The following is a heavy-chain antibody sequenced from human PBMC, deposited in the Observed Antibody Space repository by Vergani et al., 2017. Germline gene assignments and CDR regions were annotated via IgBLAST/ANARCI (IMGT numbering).Heavy chain of an antibody. D-gene: IGHD3-22*01. Sequence: QVQLVESGGGVVQPGRSLRLSCAASGFTFSSYGMHWVRQAPGKGLEWVAVIWYDGSNKYYADSVKGRFTISRDNSKNTLYLQMNSLRAEDTAVYYCAKDLYYYDSSVRGAFDIWGQGTMVTVSS. CDR1: GFTFSSYG. CDR3: AKDLYYYDSSVRGAFDI. CDR2: IWYDGSNK. J-gene: IGHJ3*02. V-gene: IGHV3-33*06.